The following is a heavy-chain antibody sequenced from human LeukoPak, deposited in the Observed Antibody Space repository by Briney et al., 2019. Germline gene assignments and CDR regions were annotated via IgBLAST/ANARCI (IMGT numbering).Heavy chain of an antibody. D-gene: IGHD3-22*01. CDR2: ISGSGGST. CDR3: AKDPSYDSSGYYT. J-gene: IGHJ5*02. CDR1: GFTFSSYA. V-gene: IGHV3-23*01. Sequence: GGSLRLSCAASGFTFSSYAMSWVRQAPGKGLEWVSAISGSGGSTYYADSVKGRFTISRDNSKNTLYLQMNSLRAEDTAVYCCAKDPSYDSSGYYTWGQGTLVTVSS.